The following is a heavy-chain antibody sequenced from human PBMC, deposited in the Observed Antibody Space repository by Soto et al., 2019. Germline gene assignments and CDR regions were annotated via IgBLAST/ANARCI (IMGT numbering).Heavy chain of an antibody. CDR1: GGSISDTNW. V-gene: IGHV4-4*02. CDR3: ARQDDFWSGSNWFDP. D-gene: IGHD3-3*01. CDR2: IYHSGSP. J-gene: IGHJ5*02. Sequence: PSETLSLTCAVSGGSISDTNWWTWVRQTPGKGLEWIGEIYHSGSPTYSPSLRGRATISVDKSNNQFSLRLRYVTAADTAVYYCARQDDFWSGSNWFDPRGQGTLVTVSS.